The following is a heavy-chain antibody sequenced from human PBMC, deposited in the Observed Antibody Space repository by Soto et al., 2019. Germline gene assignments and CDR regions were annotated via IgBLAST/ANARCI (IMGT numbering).Heavy chain of an antibody. CDR1: VYTFSNYG. V-gene: IGHV1-18*04. J-gene: IGHJ4*02. CDR3: ARDEGIREFES. CDR2: ISGYNGNT. Sequence: XSVKVSCKASVYTFSNYGISWVRQAPGQGLEWMGWISGYNGNTAYARNLQDRITMTIDAPTTTAYMELRSLRSDDTAVYYCARDEGIREFESWGLGTLVTVSS. D-gene: IGHD3-3*02.